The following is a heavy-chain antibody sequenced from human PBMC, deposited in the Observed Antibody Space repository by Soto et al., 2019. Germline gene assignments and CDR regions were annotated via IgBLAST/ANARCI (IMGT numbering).Heavy chain of an antibody. CDR1: GFSVDNKY. CDR3: ARERDTSGYILAY. V-gene: IGHV3-53*01. J-gene: IGHJ4*02. D-gene: IGHD3-22*01. Sequence: EVQLVESGGGLIQPGGSLRLSCVVSGFSVDNKYMTWVRQAPGKGLEWVSLIYANGRTYYADSVKGRFIISRDNSKNTLYLQMSSLRAEDTAIYYCARERDTSGYILAYWGQGTLVTVSP. CDR2: IYANGRT.